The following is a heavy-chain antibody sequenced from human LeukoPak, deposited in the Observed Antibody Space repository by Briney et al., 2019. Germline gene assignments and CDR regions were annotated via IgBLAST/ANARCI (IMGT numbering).Heavy chain of an antibody. CDR2: IYYSGST. V-gene: IGHV4-59*08. Sequence: SETLSLTCTVSGGSISGYYWSWIRQPPGKGLEWIGNIYYSGSTYYNPSLKSRVTISVDTSKNQFSLKLSSVTAADTAVYYCANYHDYSNFQGAYYLDYWGQGTLVTVSS. CDR3: ANYHDYSNFQGAYYLDY. J-gene: IGHJ4*02. CDR1: GGSISGYY. D-gene: IGHD4-11*01.